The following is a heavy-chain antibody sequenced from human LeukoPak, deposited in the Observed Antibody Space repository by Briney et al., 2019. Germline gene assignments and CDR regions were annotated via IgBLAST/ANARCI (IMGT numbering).Heavy chain of an antibody. Sequence: SETLSLTCTVSGGSISSGGYYWSWIRQHPGKGLEWIGYIYYSGSTNYNPSLKSRVTISVDTSKNQFSLKLSSVTAADTAVYYCARSYGDYEYNWFDPWGQGTLVTVSS. V-gene: IGHV4-31*03. CDR1: GGSISSGGYY. J-gene: IGHJ5*02. CDR2: IYYSGST. D-gene: IGHD4-17*01. CDR3: ARSYGDYEYNWFDP.